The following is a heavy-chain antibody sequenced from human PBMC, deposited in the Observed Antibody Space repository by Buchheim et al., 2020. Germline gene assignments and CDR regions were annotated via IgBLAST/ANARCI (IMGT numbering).Heavy chain of an antibody. V-gene: IGHV4-39*07. CDR2: IYYSGST. D-gene: IGHD3-16*01. CDR1: GGSISSSSYY. Sequence: QLQLQESGPGLVKPSETLSLTCTVSGGSISSSSYYWGWIRQPPGKGLEWIGGIYYSGSTYYNPSLKSRVTITEDTSKNQVLLKLRSVTAADTAVYYCAGSYYDYVWGGEDWGQGTL. J-gene: IGHJ4*02. CDR3: AGSYYDYVWGGED.